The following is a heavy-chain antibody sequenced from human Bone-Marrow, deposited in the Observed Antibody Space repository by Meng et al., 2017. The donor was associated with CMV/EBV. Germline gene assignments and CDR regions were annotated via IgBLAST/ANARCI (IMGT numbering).Heavy chain of an antibody. CDR2: IYYSGST. D-gene: IGHD3-16*01. CDR3: ARARFGFKHYYGMDV. CDR1: GGSISSYH. Sequence: SETLSLTCTVSGGSISSYHWSWIRQPPGKGLEWIGYIYYSGSTNYNPSLKSRVTIAVDTSKNQFSLKLSSVTAADTAVYYCARARFGFKHYYGMDVWGQGTTVTVSS. J-gene: IGHJ6*02. V-gene: IGHV4-59*01.